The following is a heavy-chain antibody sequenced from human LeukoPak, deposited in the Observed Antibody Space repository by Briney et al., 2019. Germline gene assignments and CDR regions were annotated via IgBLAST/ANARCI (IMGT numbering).Heavy chain of an antibody. CDR2: IYYSGST. CDR3: ARHAYCGGDCFWFDP. CDR1: GGSISSSSYY. Sequence: SETLSLTCTVSGGSISSSSYYWGWIRQPPGKGLEWIGSIYYSGSTYHNPSLKSRVTTSVDTSKNQFSLKLNSVTAADTAVYYCARHAYCGGDCFWFDPWGQGTLVTVSS. V-gene: IGHV4-39*01. J-gene: IGHJ5*02. D-gene: IGHD2-21*02.